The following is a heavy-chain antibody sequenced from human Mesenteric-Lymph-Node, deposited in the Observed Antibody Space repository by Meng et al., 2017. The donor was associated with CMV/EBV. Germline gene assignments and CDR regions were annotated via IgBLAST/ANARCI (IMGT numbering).Heavy chain of an antibody. J-gene: IGHJ4*02. CDR2: INPNSGDT. V-gene: IGHV1-2*02. Sequence: ASVKVSCKASGYTFIGYYIHWVRQAPGQGLEWMAWINPNSGDTNYAQSFQGRVSLTRDTSISTAYMELSRLRSDDTAVYYCVRDLTGDCNSTPSSLLWGQGTLVTVSS. D-gene: IGHD2/OR15-2a*01. CDR1: GYTFIGYY. CDR3: VRDLTGDCNSTPSSLL.